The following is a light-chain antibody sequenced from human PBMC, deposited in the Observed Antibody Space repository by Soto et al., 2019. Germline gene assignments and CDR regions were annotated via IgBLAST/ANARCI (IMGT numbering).Light chain of an antibody. Sequence: QSALTQPASVSGSPGQSITISCTGTNSDVGAYPYVSWYQQHPGNAPKLLIFEVADRPSGVADRFSGSKSGNTASLTSSALQAEDEAVYYCSSYATSGTNVIFGGGTKLTVL. CDR1: NSDVGAYPY. V-gene: IGLV2-14*03. CDR2: EVA. J-gene: IGLJ2*01. CDR3: SSYATSGTNVI.